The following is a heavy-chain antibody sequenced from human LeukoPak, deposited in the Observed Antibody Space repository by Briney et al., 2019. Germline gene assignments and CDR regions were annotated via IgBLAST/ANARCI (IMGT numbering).Heavy chain of an antibody. J-gene: IGHJ4*02. D-gene: IGHD2-15*01. CDR3: AKARSAVVEAATNY. CDR2: ISANGGST. CDR1: GFTFSSFH. Sequence: GGSLRLSCVASGFTFSSFHMHWVRQAPGKGLEYVSSISANGGSTYYADSVKGRFSISRDNSKNTLFLQMNSPTAEDTGVYYCAKARSAVVEAATNYWGQGTRVTVSS. V-gene: IGHV3-64*04.